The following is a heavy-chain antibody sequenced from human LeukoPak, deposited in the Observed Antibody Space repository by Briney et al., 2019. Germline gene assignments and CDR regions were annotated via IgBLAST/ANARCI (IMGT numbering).Heavy chain of an antibody. CDR3: AVHLPGDYLDR. CDR2: MTPDSGNT. Sequence: ASVRVSCKASGFAFTIYDINWVRQAPGQGLEWMGWMTPDSGNTGFAQKFQGRVTMTRNTSMATAYMELSSLRFEDTAVYYCAVHLPGDYLDRWGQGTLVTVSS. CDR1: GFAFTIYD. V-gene: IGHV1-8*01. J-gene: IGHJ4*02.